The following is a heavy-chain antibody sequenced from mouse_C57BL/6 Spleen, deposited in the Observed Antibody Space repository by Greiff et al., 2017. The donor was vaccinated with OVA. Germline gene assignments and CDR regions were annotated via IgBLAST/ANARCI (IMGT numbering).Heavy chain of an antibody. CDR2: ILPGSGST. D-gene: IGHD2-4*01. J-gene: IGHJ4*01. CDR3: ARGFYDYDGSYYAMDY. CDR1: GYTFTGYW. Sequence: QVQLQQSGAELMKPGASVKLSCKATGYTFTGYWIEWVKQRPGHGLEWIGEILPGSGSTNYNEKFKGKATFTADTSSNTAYMQLSSLTTEDSAIYDCARGFYDYDGSYYAMDYWGQGTSVTVSS. V-gene: IGHV1-9*01.